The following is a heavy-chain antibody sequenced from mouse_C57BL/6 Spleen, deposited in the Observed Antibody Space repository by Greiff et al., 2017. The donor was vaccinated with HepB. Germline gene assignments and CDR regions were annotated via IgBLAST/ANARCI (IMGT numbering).Heavy chain of an antibody. J-gene: IGHJ2*01. V-gene: IGHV5-12*01. CDR1: GFTFSDYY. CDR3: ARRGTTGYFDY. D-gene: IGHD1-1*01. CDR2: ISNGGGST. Sequence: EVKLVESGGGLVQPGGSLKLSCAASGFTFSDYYMYWVRQTPEKRLEWVAYISNGGGSTYYPDTVKGRFTISRDNAKNTLYLQMSRLKSEDTAMYYCARRGTTGYFDYGGQGTTLTVSS.